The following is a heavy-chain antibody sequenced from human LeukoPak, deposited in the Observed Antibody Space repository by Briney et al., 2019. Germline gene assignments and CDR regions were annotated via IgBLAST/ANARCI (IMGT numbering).Heavy chain of an antibody. J-gene: IGHJ5*02. D-gene: IGHD2-2*01. Sequence: SETLSLTCTVSGGSISSHYWSWIRQPPGKGLEWIGYIYYSGSTNYNPSLKSRVTISVDTSKNQFSLRLSSVTAADTAVYYCARGPEMFHIVVVPAGLDPWGQGTLVTVSS. V-gene: IGHV4-59*11. CDR1: GGSISSHY. CDR2: IYYSGST. CDR3: ARGPEMFHIVVVPAGLDP.